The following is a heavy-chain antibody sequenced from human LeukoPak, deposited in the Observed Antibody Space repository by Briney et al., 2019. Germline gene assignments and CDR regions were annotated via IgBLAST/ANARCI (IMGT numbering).Heavy chain of an antibody. Sequence: ASVKVSCKASGYSFTGYYMHWVRQAPGQGLEWMGWINPNSGGTNYAQKFQGRVTMTRDTSISTAYMELSSLRSEDTAVYYCATDSPYCSGGSCYCYWGQGTLVTVSS. CDR2: INPNSGGT. CDR1: GYSFTGYY. CDR3: ATDSPYCSGGSCYCY. V-gene: IGHV1-2*02. D-gene: IGHD2-15*01. J-gene: IGHJ4*02.